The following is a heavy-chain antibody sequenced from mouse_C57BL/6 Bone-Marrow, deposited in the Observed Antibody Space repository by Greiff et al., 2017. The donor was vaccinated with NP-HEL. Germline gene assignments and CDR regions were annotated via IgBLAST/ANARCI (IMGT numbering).Heavy chain of an antibody. V-gene: IGHV3-8*01. Sequence: EVKLVESGPGLAKPSQTLSLTCSVTGYSITSDYWNWIRKFPGNKLEYMGYISYSGSTYYNPSLKSRISITRDTSKNQYYLQLNSVTTEDTATYYCARTPYSNYPHWYFDVWGTGTTVTVSS. CDR3: ARTPYSNYPHWYFDV. J-gene: IGHJ1*03. CDR1: GYSITSDY. D-gene: IGHD2-5*01. CDR2: ISYSGST.